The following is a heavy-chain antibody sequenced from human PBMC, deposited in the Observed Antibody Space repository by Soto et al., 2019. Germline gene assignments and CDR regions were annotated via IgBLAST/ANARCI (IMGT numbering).Heavy chain of an antibody. CDR2: VYYNGRT. V-gene: IGHV4-59*13. J-gene: IGHJ4*02. D-gene: IGHD4-17*01. Sequence: SETLSLTCTVSGGSISTYYWSWIRQPPGKGLEWIGYVYYNGRTNHNPSLKSRVTMLVDLSNDQVSLKLSSVTAADTAVYYGARGTYYADHDLPHDYWGLGTLVTVSS. CDR3: ARGTYYADHDLPHDY. CDR1: GGSISTYY.